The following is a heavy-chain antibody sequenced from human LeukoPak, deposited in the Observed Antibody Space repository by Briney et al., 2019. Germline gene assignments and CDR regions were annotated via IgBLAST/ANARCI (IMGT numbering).Heavy chain of an antibody. V-gene: IGHV3-7*01. Sequence: GGSLRLSCAASGFTFSSYSMNWVRQAPGKGLEWVANIKEDGTKKYYVDSLKGRFTISRDNAKSSLYLQMNSLRAEDTAMYYCARESDYGDYVGYWGQGTLVTVSS. J-gene: IGHJ4*02. CDR3: ARESDYGDYVGY. CDR2: IKEDGTKK. D-gene: IGHD4-17*01. CDR1: GFTFSSYS.